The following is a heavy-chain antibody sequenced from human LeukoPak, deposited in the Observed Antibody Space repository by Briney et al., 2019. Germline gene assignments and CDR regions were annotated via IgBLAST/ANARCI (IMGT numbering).Heavy chain of an antibody. V-gene: IGHV1-69*04. CDR2: IIPILGIA. CDR1: GGTFSSYA. Sequence: ASVKVSCKASGGTFSSYAISWVRQAPGQGLEWMGRIIPILGIANYAQKFQGRVTITADKSTSTAYMELSSLRSEDTAVYYCARVDSGSYPPLGYWGQGTLVTVSS. CDR3: ARVDSGSYPPLGY. D-gene: IGHD1-26*01. J-gene: IGHJ4*02.